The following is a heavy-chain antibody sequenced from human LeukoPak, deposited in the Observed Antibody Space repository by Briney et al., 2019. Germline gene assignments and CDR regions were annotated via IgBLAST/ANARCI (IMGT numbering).Heavy chain of an antibody. V-gene: IGHV4-4*07. CDR3: ARVDGGSGWTGHYYYYYMDV. CDR2: ISAYGGT. Sequence: SETLSLTCNVSADFFSSYYWSWLRQPAGKGPQWIGRISAYGGTNYSPSLTGRVSLSLDTSKQHLSLKISSMTAADTAVYYCARVDGGSGWTGHYYYYYMDVWGKGTTVTVSS. D-gene: IGHD6-19*01. CDR1: ADFFSSYY. J-gene: IGHJ6*03.